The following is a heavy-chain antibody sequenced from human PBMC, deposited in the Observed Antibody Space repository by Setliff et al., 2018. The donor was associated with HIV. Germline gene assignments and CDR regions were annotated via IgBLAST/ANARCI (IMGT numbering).Heavy chain of an antibody. D-gene: IGHD1-1*01. V-gene: IGHV1-24*01. CDR2: FDPEDDET. CDR1: GYTFTSYY. Sequence: ASVKVSCKASGYTFTSYYIHWVRQAPGKGLEWMGGFDPEDDETVYAQKFQGRVTTTEDTSTDTASMELSRLTSEDTAMYSCARQLSNSLDYWGQGTLVTVSS. CDR3: ARQLSNSLDY. J-gene: IGHJ4*02.